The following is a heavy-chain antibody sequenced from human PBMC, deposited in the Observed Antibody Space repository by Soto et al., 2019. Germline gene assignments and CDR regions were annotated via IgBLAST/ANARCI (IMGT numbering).Heavy chain of an antibody. J-gene: IGHJ6*02. CDR2: IYYSGST. CDR1: GGSISSGGYY. Sequence: QVQLQESGPGLVKPSQTLSLTCTVSGGSISSGGYYWSWIRQHPGKGLEWIGYIYYSGSTYYNPSLKSRVTISGDTSKHQFSMKLSSVTAADTAVYYCARAGRELRGLPTDFYYYGMDVWGQGTTVTVSS. V-gene: IGHV4-31*03. CDR3: ARAGRELRGLPTDFYYYGMDV. D-gene: IGHD1-26*01.